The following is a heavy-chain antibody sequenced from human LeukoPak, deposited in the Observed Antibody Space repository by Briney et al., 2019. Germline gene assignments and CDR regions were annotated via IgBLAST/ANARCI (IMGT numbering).Heavy chain of an antibody. CDR1: GFTFDDNG. CDR3: ATHSYYYGSGSYPHYLDY. V-gene: IGHV3-20*04. Sequence: GGSLRLSCAASGFTFDDNGMSWVRQAPGKGLEWVSGLNWNGGTRGYADSVRGRFTISRDNAKNFLYLQMNSLRAEDTALYYCATHSYYYGSGSYPHYLDYWGQGTLVTVSS. CDR2: LNWNGGTR. D-gene: IGHD3-10*01. J-gene: IGHJ4*02.